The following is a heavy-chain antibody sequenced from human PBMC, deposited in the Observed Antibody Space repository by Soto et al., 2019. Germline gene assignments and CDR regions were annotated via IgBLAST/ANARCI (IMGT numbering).Heavy chain of an antibody. Sequence: GASVKVSCKSSGYTFTSYGISWVRQAPGQGLEWMGWISAYNGNTNYAQKLQGRVTMTTDTSTSTAYMELSSLRSEDTAVYYCATGGMVYEDAFDIWGQGTMVTVSS. J-gene: IGHJ3*02. CDR2: ISAYNGNT. V-gene: IGHV1-18*01. CDR3: ATGGMVYEDAFDI. CDR1: GYTFTSYG. D-gene: IGHD2-8*01.